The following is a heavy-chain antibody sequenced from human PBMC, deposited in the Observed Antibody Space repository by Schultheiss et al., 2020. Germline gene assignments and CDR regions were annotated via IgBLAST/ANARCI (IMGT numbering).Heavy chain of an antibody. CDR1: GGSISSYY. CDR2: IYYTGST. Sequence: SQTLSLTCTVSGGSISSYYWSWIRQPPGKGLEWIGYIYYTGSTNYNPSLKSRVTISVDTSKNQFSLKLSSVTAADTAVYYCASRERAFDIWGQGTMVTVSS. J-gene: IGHJ3*02. V-gene: IGHV4-59*12. D-gene: IGHD1-26*01. CDR3: ASRERAFDI.